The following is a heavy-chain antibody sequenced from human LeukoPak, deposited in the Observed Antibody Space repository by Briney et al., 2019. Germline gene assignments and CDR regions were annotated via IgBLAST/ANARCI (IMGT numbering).Heavy chain of an antibody. CDR3: AKAQTGRYDILTGYDFFYYGMDV. CDR2: ISGSGGST. CDR1: GFTFSSYA. V-gene: IGHV3-23*01. Sequence: QAGGSLRLSCAASGFTFSSYAKSWVRQAPGKGLEWVSAISGSGGSTYYADSVKGRFTISRDNSKNTLYLQMNSLRAEDTAVYYCAKAQTGRYDILTGYDFFYYGMDVWGQGTTVTVSS. J-gene: IGHJ6*02. D-gene: IGHD3-9*01.